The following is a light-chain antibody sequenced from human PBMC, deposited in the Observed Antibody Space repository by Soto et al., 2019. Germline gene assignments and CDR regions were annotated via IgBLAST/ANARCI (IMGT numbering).Light chain of an antibody. Sequence: QSALTQPASVSGSPGQSITISCTGTSSDVGSYNLVSWYQQLPGKANKVIICEVNKRPSGVSYRFSGSESGNTASLKISGLQTEDEADYYCCSYAGTVAYVFGTGTKVTVL. V-gene: IGLV2-23*02. CDR2: EVN. J-gene: IGLJ1*01. CDR1: SSDVGSYNL. CDR3: CSYAGTVAYV.